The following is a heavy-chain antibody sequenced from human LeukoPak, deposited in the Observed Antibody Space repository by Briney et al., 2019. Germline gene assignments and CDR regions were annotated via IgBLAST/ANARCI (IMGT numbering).Heavy chain of an antibody. CDR1: GGSISGYY. CDR2: IYYSGNT. Sequence: SETLSLTCTVSGGSISGYYWNWIRQPPGKGLEWIGYIYYSGNTNYNPSLKSRVTISLDTSKNQFSLKLSSVTAADTAVYYCARDLSGLAAAGLYYYYYYMDVWGKGTTVTISS. V-gene: IGHV4-59*01. J-gene: IGHJ6*03. CDR3: ARDLSGLAAAGLYYYYYYMDV. D-gene: IGHD6-13*01.